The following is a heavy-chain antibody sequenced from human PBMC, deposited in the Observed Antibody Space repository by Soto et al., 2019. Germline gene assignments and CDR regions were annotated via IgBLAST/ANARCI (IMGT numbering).Heavy chain of an antibody. CDR2: IVVGSGNT. CDR3: AAYLVPYCSGGSCYSVGFDY. CDR1: GFTFTSAA. Sequence: ASVKVSCKASGFTFTSAAVQWVRQARGQRLEWIGWIVVGSGNTNYAQKFQERVTITRDMSTSTAYMELSSLRSEDTAVYYCAAYLVPYCSGGSCYSVGFDYWGQGTLVTVSS. D-gene: IGHD2-15*01. V-gene: IGHV1-58*01. J-gene: IGHJ4*02.